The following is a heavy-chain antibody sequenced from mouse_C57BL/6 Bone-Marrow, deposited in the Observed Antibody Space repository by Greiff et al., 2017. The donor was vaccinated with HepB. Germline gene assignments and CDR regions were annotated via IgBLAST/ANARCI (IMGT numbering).Heavy chain of an antibody. V-gene: IGHV14-2*01. CDR1: GFNIKDYY. D-gene: IGHD1-1*01. Sequence: EVKLQESGAELVKPGASVKLSCTASGFNIKDYYMHWVKQRTEQGLEWIGRIDPEDGETKYAPKFQGKATITADTSSNTAYLQLSSRTAEDTAGYYCARHYYGSSYDAMGYWGQGTSVTVSS. J-gene: IGHJ4*01. CDR3: ARHYYGSSYDAMGY. CDR2: IDPEDGET.